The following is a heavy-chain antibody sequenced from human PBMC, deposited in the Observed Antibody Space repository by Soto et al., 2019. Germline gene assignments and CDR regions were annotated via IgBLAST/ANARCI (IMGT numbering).Heavy chain of an antibody. CDR3: AKSPQWVAKGVMDV. V-gene: IGHV3-30*18. Sequence: QVQLVESGGGVVRPGGSLRLSCAASGFTFSDYGVHWVRQAPGKGQEWVAVISNDGIKKNYGESAKGRFTISRDNSKTTLYLQMSSLRTEDTAVYYWAKSPQWVAKGVMDVWGQGTTVTVSS. CDR2: ISNDGIKK. D-gene: IGHD1-26*01. J-gene: IGHJ6*02. CDR1: GFTFSDYG.